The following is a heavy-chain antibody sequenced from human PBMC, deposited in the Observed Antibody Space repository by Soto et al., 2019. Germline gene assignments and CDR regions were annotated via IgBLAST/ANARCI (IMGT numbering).Heavy chain of an antibody. CDR2: ISWDSGNI. Sequence: EVQLVESGGGLVQPGRSLRLSCAASAFTFHDYAMHRVRQVPGKGLEWVSGISWDSGNIVYADSVKGRFTISRDNAKNSLYLQMNSLRTEDTAVYFCAKGATTSCFSPFDMWGPGTMVTVSS. D-gene: IGHD2-2*01. J-gene: IGHJ3*02. V-gene: IGHV3-9*01. CDR1: AFTFHDYA. CDR3: AKGATTSCFSPFDM.